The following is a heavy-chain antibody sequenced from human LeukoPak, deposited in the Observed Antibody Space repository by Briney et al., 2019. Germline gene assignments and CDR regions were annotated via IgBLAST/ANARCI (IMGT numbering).Heavy chain of an antibody. CDR2: ISGGGGST. J-gene: IGHJ4*02. CDR1: GFTFSNYA. D-gene: IGHD3-16*01. Sequence: GGSLRLSCAASGFTFSNYAMTWVRQAPGKGLEWVSGISGGGGSTYYADSVKGRFTISRDNSKNTLFLQMNSLRVEDTAVYYCARGPGGYDNWGQGTLVTVSS. CDR3: ARGPGGYDN. V-gene: IGHV3-23*01.